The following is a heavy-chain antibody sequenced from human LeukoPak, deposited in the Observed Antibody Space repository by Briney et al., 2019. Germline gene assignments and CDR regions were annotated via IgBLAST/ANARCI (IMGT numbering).Heavy chain of an antibody. CDR1: GFTFSSYA. CDR3: AKDIVVVPAATDY. D-gene: IGHD2-2*01. J-gene: IGHJ4*02. Sequence: PGGSLRLSCAASGFTFSSYAMSWVRQAPGKGLEWVSAISGSGGSTYYADSVKGRFTISRDNSKNTLYLQMNGLRAEDTAVYYCAKDIVVVPAATDYWGQGTLVTVSS. CDR2: ISGSGGST. V-gene: IGHV3-23*01.